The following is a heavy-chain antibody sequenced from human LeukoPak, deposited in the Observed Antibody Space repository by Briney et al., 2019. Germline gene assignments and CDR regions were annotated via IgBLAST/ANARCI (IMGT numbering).Heavy chain of an antibody. V-gene: IGHV4-31*03. Sequence: SETLSLTCTVSGGSISSGGYYWSWIRQHPGKGLEWIGYIYYSGSTYYNPSLKSRVTILLDTSKNQCSLKLTSVSAADTAVYYCARLKLGAYFDLWGRGTLVTVSS. CDR2: IYYSGST. CDR1: GGSISSGGYY. CDR3: ARLKLGAYFDL. D-gene: IGHD3-16*01. J-gene: IGHJ2*01.